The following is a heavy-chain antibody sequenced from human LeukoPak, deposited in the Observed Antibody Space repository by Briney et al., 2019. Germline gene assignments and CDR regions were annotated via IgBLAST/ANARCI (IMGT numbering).Heavy chain of an antibody. J-gene: IGHJ6*03. Sequence: ASVKVSCKASGYAFIGYYIHWVRQAPGQGLEWMGWINPNSGGTNYEQKFQGRITMTRDTSISTAYMELSRLRTDDTAVYYCARDPVVVKHYYYYYYMDVWGKGTTVTVSS. CDR1: GYAFIGYY. CDR3: ARDPVVVKHYYYYYYMDV. D-gene: IGHD2-15*01. V-gene: IGHV1-2*02. CDR2: INPNSGGT.